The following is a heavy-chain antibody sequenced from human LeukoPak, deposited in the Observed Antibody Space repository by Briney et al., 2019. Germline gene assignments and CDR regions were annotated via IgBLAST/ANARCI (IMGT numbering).Heavy chain of an antibody. J-gene: IGHJ6*02. CDR2: INHSGST. CDR3: ARGLRSPYYYYGMDV. V-gene: IGHV4-34*01. Sequence: PSETLSLTCAVSGGSISSGGYYWSWIRQPPGKGLEWIGEINHSGSTNYNPSLKSRVTISVDTSKNQFSLKLSSVTAADTAVYYCARGLRSPYYYYGMDVWGQGTTVTVSS. CDR1: GGSISSGGYY.